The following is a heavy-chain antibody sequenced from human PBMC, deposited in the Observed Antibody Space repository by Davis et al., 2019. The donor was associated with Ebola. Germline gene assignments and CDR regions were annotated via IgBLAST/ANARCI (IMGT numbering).Heavy chain of an antibody. CDR3: VKDTSNIWFDI. CDR1: GFVFSSYV. Sequence: GESLKISCAASGFVFSSYVMSRVRRAPGKGLEWVSTLSTSADTYYADSVKGRFTIYRDNSKNTLHLQMNSLRVEDTAMYYCVKDTSNIWFDIWGQGTNVTVSS. V-gene: IGHV3-23*01. J-gene: IGHJ3*02. D-gene: IGHD2/OR15-2a*01. CDR2: LSTSADT.